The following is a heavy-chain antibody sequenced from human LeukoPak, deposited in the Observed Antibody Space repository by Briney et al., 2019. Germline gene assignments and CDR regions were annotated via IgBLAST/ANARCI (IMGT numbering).Heavy chain of an antibody. CDR2: ISVSGGST. Sequence: GGSLRLSCAASGFTFSSYAMSWVRQAPGKGLEWVSAISVSGGSTYYADSVRGRFTISKDNSKNTLYLQMNSLRAEDTAVYYCAKVRAYSSSWRDFDYWGQGTLVTVSS. J-gene: IGHJ4*02. V-gene: IGHV3-23*01. CDR1: GFTFSSYA. CDR3: AKVRAYSSSWRDFDY. D-gene: IGHD6-13*01.